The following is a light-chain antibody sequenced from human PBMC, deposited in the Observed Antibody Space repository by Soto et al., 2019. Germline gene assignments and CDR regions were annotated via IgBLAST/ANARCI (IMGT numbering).Light chain of an antibody. CDR1: QSVSNN. Sequence: IVLTQSPGTLSLSPGERATLSCRDSQSVSNNYLAWYQQKPGQAPRLLIYGASTRATGIPARFSGSGSGTEFTLTISSLQSEDFAVYYCQQYNNWPPITFGQGTRLEI. CDR3: QQYNNWPPIT. CDR2: GAS. V-gene: IGKV3D-15*01. J-gene: IGKJ5*01.